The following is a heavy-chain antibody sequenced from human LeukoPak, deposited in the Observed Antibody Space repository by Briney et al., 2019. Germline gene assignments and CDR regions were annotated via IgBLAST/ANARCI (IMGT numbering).Heavy chain of an antibody. J-gene: IGHJ4*02. CDR1: GGSISSGTYY. Sequence: PSETLSLTCTVSGGSISSGTYYWSWIRQPAGKGLEWIGRIYSSGSTNYNPSLKSRVTISVDTSKNQSSLKLSSVTAADTAVYYCARGGYCGGDCYFYYWGQGTLVTVSS. CDR3: ARGGYCGGDCYFYY. D-gene: IGHD2-21*02. V-gene: IGHV4-61*02. CDR2: IYSSGST.